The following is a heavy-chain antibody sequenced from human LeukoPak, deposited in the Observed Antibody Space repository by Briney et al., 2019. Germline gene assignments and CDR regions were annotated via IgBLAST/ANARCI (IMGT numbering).Heavy chain of an antibody. CDR2: INHRGST. Sequence: PSETLSLTCAVYGGSLSGYNWSRIRQPPGKGLEWIGEINHRGSTNYNPSLKSRVTISVDTSKNQFSLKLSSVTAADTAVYYCASARELPSLDPTGDYWGQGTLVTVSS. J-gene: IGHJ4*02. D-gene: IGHD1-26*01. V-gene: IGHV4-34*01. CDR3: ASARELPSLDPTGDY. CDR1: GGSLSGYN.